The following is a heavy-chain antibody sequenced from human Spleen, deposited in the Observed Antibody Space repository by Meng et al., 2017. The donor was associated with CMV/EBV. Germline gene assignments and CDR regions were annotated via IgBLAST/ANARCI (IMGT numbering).Heavy chain of an antibody. CDR1: GFTFSSYA. CDR2: ISGSGGST. CDR3: ATDIVVVPAASDIGY. V-gene: IGHV3-23*01. Sequence: GESLKISCAASGFTFSSYAMSWVRQAPGKGLEWVSAISGSGGSTYYADSVKGRFTISRDNSKNTLYLQMNSLRAEDTAVYYCATDIVVVPAASDIGYWGQGTLVTVSS. J-gene: IGHJ4*02. D-gene: IGHD2-2*01.